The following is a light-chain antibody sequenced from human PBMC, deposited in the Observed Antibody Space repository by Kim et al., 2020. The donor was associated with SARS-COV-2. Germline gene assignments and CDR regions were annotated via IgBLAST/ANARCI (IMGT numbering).Light chain of an antibody. CDR1: SSNIGSNY. CDR3: AAWDDSLSGWV. CDR2: RNN. V-gene: IGLV1-47*01. Sequence: GLRVTFSCSGSSSNIGSNYVYWYQQLPGTAPKLLIYRNNQRPSGVPDRFSGSKSGTSASLSISGLRSEDEADYYCAAWDDSLSGWVFGGGTQLTVL. J-gene: IGLJ3*02.